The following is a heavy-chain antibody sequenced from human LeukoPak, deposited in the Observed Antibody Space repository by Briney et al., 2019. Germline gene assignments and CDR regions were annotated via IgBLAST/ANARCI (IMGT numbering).Heavy chain of an antibody. CDR1: GFTFSSYA. CDR3: AKGGAVVRGYFDY. CDR2: IRYDGSNK. J-gene: IGHJ4*02. V-gene: IGHV3-30*02. Sequence: AGGSLRLSCAASGFTFSSYAMHWVRQAPGKGLEWVAFIRYDGSNKYYADSVKGRFTISRDNSKNTLYLQMNSLRAEDTAVYYCAKGGAVVRGYFDYWGQGTLVTVSS. D-gene: IGHD3-10*01.